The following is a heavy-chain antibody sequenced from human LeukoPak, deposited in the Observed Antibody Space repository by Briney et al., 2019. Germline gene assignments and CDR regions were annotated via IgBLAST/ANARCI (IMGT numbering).Heavy chain of an antibody. CDR1: GFTFDDYA. CDR2: ISWNSGSI. V-gene: IGHV3-9*03. J-gene: IGHJ4*02. Sequence: GGSLRLSCAASGFTFDDYAMHWVRQAPGKGLEWVSGISWNSGSIGYADSVKGRFTISRDNAKNSLYLQMNSLRAEDMALYYCVKGGDSSGWDYFDYWGQGTLVTVSS. CDR3: VKGGDSSGWDYFDY. D-gene: IGHD6-25*01.